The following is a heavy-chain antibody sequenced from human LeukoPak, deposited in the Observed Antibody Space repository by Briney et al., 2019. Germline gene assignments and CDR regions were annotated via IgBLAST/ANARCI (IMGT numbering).Heavy chain of an antibody. D-gene: IGHD3-22*01. Sequence: SVKVSCKASGGTFGSYTISWVRQAPGQGLEWMGRIIPILGIANYAQKFQGRVTITADKSTSTAYMELSSLRSEDTAVYYCARVRRGDDSSGPWGQGTLVTVSS. CDR1: GGTFGSYT. CDR3: ARVRRGDDSSGP. CDR2: IIPILGIA. V-gene: IGHV1-69*02. J-gene: IGHJ5*02.